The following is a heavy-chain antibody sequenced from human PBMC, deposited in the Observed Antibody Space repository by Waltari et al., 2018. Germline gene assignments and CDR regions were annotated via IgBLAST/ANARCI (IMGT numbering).Heavy chain of an antibody. V-gene: IGHV3-23*01. J-gene: IGHJ6*02. CDR3: AKVLRGSGSYYNHGLDV. Sequence: EVQLLESGGGLLQRGGSLRLSCVASGFSFSSYAMSWVRQGPGKGLEWVAVISGSAGSTHYADSLKGRFTISRENSKNTVYLQTNSLRAEDTAIYYCAKVLRGSGSYYNHGLDVWGQGTTVTVSS. CDR1: GFSFSSYA. D-gene: IGHD3-10*01. CDR2: ISGSAGST.